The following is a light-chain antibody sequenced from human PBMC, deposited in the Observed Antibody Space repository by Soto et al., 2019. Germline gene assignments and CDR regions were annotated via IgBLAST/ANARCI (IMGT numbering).Light chain of an antibody. CDR2: DAS. J-gene: IGKJ5*01. CDR3: QQRSDWPS. CDR1: QSVSRN. Sequence: EIVLTQSPATLSLSPGIRATLSCRASQSVSRNLAWYQQKPGQAPRLLIYDASNRATGIPARFSGSGSGTDFTLTISSLEPEDFAVYYCQQRSDWPSFGQGTRLEIK. V-gene: IGKV3-11*01.